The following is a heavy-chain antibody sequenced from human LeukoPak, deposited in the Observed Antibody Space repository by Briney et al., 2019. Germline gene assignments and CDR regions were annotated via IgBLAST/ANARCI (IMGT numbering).Heavy chain of an antibody. CDR3: ARAHTSAPGTLFDY. CDR2: INPSGTST. Sequence: ASVTVSCTASGYMFSSYYMHWVRQAPGQGLEWMGRINPSGTSTSYAQKFQGRVTVTRDTSTSTLYMELGSLTSEDTALYYCARAHTSAPGTLFDYWGQGTLVTVSS. CDR1: GYMFSSYY. J-gene: IGHJ4*02. V-gene: IGHV1-46*01.